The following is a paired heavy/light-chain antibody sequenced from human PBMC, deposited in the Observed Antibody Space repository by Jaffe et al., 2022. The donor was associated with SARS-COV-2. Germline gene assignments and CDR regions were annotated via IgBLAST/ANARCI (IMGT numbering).Heavy chain of an antibody. D-gene: IGHD6-19*01. J-gene: IGHJ1*01. Sequence: DVQLVESGGGLVKPGGSLRLSCAASGFTFKTYNMNWVRQAPGKGLEWVSSISSSSGYIYYADPVKGRFTISRDNAKNSLYLQMDSLRAEDTAVYYCARAIEADKQWLALGYFQHWGQGTLVTVSS. CDR2: ISSSSGYI. CDR1: GFTFKTYN. V-gene: IGHV3-21*01. CDR3: ARAIEADKQWLALGYFQH.
Light chain of an antibody. V-gene: IGKV3-15*01. Sequence: EIVMTQSPAALSVSPGERATLSCRASQSVSRNLAWYQQRPGQAPRLLISGASTRATGIPARFSGSGSGTEFTLTISSLQSEDFAVYYCQQYNNWPTLTFGGGTKVEIK. CDR3: QQYNNWPTLT. J-gene: IGKJ4*01. CDR1: QSVSRN. CDR2: GAS.